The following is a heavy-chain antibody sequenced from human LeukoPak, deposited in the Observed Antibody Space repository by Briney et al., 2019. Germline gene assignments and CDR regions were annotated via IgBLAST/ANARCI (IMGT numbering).Heavy chain of an antibody. D-gene: IGHD1-26*01. J-gene: IGHJ4*02. V-gene: IGHV3-7*01. CDR2: IKQDGSEK. CDR3: ASDSGSFGGF. CDR1: GCNCISYW. Sequence: GGSLRLSCAASGCNCISYWMSGVRQAPGKGLEWVANIKQDGSEKYYVDSVKGRFTISRDNAKNSLYLQMNSLRAEDTAVYYCASDSGSFGGFWGQGTLVTVSS.